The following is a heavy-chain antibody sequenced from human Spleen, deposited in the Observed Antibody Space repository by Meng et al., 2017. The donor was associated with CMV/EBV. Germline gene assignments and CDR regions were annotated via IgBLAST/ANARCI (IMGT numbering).Heavy chain of an antibody. D-gene: IGHD7-27*01. CDR2: IGGSGDTT. CDR1: GFTVSGNY. CDR3: AKLGINYYYGMDV. Sequence: GESLKISCAASGFTVSGNYMTWVRQAPGKGLEWVSAIGGSGDTTYHAGSVKGRFSISRDNFKNTLFLQMNSLRAEDTAVYYCAKLGINYYYGMDVWGQGTTVTVSS. V-gene: IGHV3-23*01. J-gene: IGHJ6*02.